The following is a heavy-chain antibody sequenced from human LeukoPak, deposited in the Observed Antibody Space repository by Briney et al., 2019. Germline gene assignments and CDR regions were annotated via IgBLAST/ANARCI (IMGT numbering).Heavy chain of an antibody. Sequence: SVKVSCKASGGTFSSYAISWVRQAPGQGLEWMGRIIPIFGTANYAQKSQGRVTITTDESTSTAYMELSSLRSEDTAVYYCARDHSAAYYGSRDWGQGTLVTVSS. CDR2: IIPIFGTA. D-gene: IGHD3-10*01. CDR1: GGTFSSYA. CDR3: ARDHSAAYYGSRD. V-gene: IGHV1-69*05. J-gene: IGHJ4*02.